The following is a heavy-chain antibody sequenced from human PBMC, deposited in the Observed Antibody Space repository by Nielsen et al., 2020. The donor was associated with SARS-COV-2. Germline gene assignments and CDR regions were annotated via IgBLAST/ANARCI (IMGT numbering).Heavy chain of an antibody. CDR1: GDSISKPEFY. D-gene: IGHD7-27*01. V-gene: IGHV4-30-4*08. CDR2: VRFSGGS. CDR3: ARVWGGDAFDI. Sequence: LRLSCAVSGDSISKPEFYWSWIRQSPGKGLEWVGYVRFSGGSYHNPSLKSRLTMSVDTSRNHFSLKMSSLTAADTAVYYCARVWGGDAFDIWGPGTLVNVSP. J-gene: IGHJ3*02.